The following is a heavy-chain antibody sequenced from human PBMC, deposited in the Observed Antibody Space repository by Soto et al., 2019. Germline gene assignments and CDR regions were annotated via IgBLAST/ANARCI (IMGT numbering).Heavy chain of an antibody. Sequence: EVQLVESGGGLVQPGGSLRLSCAASGFTISNNYMNWVRQAPGKGLEWVSLIYSGGGTYYADSVKGRFTISRDSSKNTLYLQMNRLRVEDTAVYYCARDSNGGGNWGQGTLVTVSS. CDR3: ARDSNGGGN. CDR1: GFTISNNY. D-gene: IGHD7-27*01. J-gene: IGHJ4*02. V-gene: IGHV3-66*01. CDR2: IYSGGGT.